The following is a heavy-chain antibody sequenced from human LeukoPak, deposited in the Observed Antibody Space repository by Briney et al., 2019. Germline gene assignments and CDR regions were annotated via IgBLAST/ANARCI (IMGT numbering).Heavy chain of an antibody. CDR2: ISGGGGST. D-gene: IGHD3-22*01. CDR1: GFSFSRYG. Sequence: PGGSLRLSCVASGFSFSRYGMTWVRKAPGKGLEWVSSISGGGGSTNSADSVKGRFTISRDNSKNTLYLKMNSLRAEDTAVYYCAKSSYYESIGYYREYYFDYWGQGTLVTVSS. V-gene: IGHV3-23*01. CDR3: AKSSYYESIGYYREYYFDY. J-gene: IGHJ4*02.